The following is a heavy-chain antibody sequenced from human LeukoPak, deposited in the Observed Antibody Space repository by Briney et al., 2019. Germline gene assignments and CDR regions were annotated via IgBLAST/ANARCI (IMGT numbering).Heavy chain of an antibody. V-gene: IGHV3-48*03. CDR1: GFTFSSYE. J-gene: IGHJ5*02. D-gene: IGHD3-22*01. CDR3: ARDQREDDSSGYYLIHNWFDP. Sequence: GGSLRLSCAASGFTFSSYEMNWVRQAPGKGLEWVSYLSRSGINIYYADSVKGRFTISRDNAKNSLYLQMNSLRAEDTAVYYCARDQREDDSSGYYLIHNWFDPWGQGTLVTVSS. CDR2: LSRSGINI.